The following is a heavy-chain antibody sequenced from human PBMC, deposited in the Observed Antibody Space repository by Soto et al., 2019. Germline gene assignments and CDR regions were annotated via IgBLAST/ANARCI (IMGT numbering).Heavy chain of an antibody. Sequence: QVQLVQSGAEVKKPGASVTVSCKASGYSFTTYGISWVRQAPGQGLEWMXWIISYNGNTKYAQKLQGRVTVTTDASTSTAYMELRSLRSEDTAVYYCARVHIVGGIITHEKGFDCWGQGTLVTVSS. V-gene: IGHV1-18*01. CDR3: ARVHIVGGIITHEKGFDC. CDR1: GYSFTTYG. J-gene: IGHJ4*02. D-gene: IGHD3-10*01. CDR2: IISYNGNT.